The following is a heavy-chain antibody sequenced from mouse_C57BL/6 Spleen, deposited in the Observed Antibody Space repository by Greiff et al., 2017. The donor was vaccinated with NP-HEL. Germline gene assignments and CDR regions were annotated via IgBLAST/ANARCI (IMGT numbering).Heavy chain of an antibody. CDR3: ASSGYYGSSLYYFDY. D-gene: IGHD1-1*01. Sequence: QVQLQQPGAELVKPGASVKLSCKASGYTFTSYWMHWVKQRPGQGLEWIGMIHPNSGSTNYNEKFKSKATLTVDKSSSTAYMQLRSLTSEDSAVYYCASSGYYGSSLYYFDYWGQGTTLTVSS. V-gene: IGHV1-64*01. J-gene: IGHJ2*01. CDR2: IHPNSGST. CDR1: GYTFTSYW.